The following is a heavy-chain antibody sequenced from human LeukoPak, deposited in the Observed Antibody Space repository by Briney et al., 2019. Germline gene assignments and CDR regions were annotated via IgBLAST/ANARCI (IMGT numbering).Heavy chain of an antibody. CDR1: GSTFSSYS. V-gene: IGHV3-21*01. Sequence: GGSLRLSCAASGSTFSSYSMNWVRQAPGKGLEWVSSISSSSSYIYYADSVKGRFTISRDNAKNSLYLQMNSLRAEDTAVYYCAPLGGYGGNSGGNSGYWGQGTLVTVSS. CDR3: APLGGYGGNSGGNSGY. CDR2: ISSSSSYI. J-gene: IGHJ4*02. D-gene: IGHD4-23*01.